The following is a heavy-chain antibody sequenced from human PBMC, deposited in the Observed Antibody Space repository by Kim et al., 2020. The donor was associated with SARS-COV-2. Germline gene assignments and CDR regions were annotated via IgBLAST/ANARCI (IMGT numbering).Heavy chain of an antibody. CDR1: GGSFSGYY. CDR3: ARASETAARPGGHFDY. Sequence: SETLSLTCAVYGGSFSGYYWSWILQPPGKGLEWIGEINHSGSTNYNPSLKSRVTISVDTSKNQFSLKLSSVTAADTAVYYCARASETAARPGGHFDYWGQGTLVTVSS. J-gene: IGHJ4*02. V-gene: IGHV4-34*01. CDR2: INHSGST. D-gene: IGHD6-6*01.